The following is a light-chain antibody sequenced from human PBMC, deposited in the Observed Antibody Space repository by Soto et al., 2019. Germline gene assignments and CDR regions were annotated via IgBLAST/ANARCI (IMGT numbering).Light chain of an antibody. Sequence: QSVLTQPPSVSGAPGQRVSISCTGTSSNIGAGYDVHWYQHLPGTAPKLLIFGDINRPSGVPDRFSGSKSGTSASLAITGLQADDEADYYCQSYDSSLSISVFGGGTKVTVL. V-gene: IGLV1-40*01. CDR1: SSNIGAGYD. CDR3: QSYDSSLSISV. J-gene: IGLJ2*01. CDR2: GDI.